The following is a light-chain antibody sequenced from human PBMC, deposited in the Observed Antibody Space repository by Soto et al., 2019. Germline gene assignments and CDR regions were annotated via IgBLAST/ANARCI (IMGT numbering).Light chain of an antibody. CDR1: QSVSSN. V-gene: IGKV3-15*01. Sequence: EIVMTQSPATLSVSPGERATLSCRASQSVSSNLAWYQQKPGQVPRLLIYGISTRATGIPARFSGSGSGTEFTLTISSLQSEDFAVYYCHHYDNWPQTFGQGTKLEIK. CDR2: GIS. CDR3: HHYDNWPQT. J-gene: IGKJ2*01.